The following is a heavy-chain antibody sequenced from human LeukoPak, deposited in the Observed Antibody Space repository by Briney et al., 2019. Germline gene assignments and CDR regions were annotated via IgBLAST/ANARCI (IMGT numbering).Heavy chain of an antibody. Sequence: GGSLRLSCAASGFTFSSYGMSWVRQAPGKGLEWVSAISGSGGSTYYADSVKGRFTISRDNAKNSLYLQMNNLRAEDTAMFYCATSMAQDVDAFHIWGQGTMVTVSS. V-gene: IGHV3-23*01. CDR2: ISGSGGST. CDR3: ATSMAQDVDAFHI. CDR1: GFTFSSYG. D-gene: IGHD2-8*01. J-gene: IGHJ3*02.